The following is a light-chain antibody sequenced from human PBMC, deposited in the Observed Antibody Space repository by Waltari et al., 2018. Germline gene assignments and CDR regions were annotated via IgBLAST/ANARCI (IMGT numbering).Light chain of an antibody. CDR1: QSISSW. V-gene: IGKV1-5*03. CDR3: QQYNSYSPVT. CDR2: KAS. Sequence: DIQMTQSPSTLSASVGDSVPNTCRASQSISSWLAWYQQKPGKAPKLLIYKASSLESGVPSRFSGSGSGTEFTLTISSLQPDDFATYYCQQYNSYSPVTFGQGTKLEIK. J-gene: IGKJ2*01.